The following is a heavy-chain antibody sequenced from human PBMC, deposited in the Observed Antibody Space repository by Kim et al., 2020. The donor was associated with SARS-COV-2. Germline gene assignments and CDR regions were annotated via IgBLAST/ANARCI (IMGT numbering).Heavy chain of an antibody. CDR3: ARLSSSGWYPLDY. V-gene: IGHV3-66*02. Sequence: GGSLRLSCAASGFTFSRNYMSWVRQAPGKGLEWVSVIYSDGHTYYADSVKGRFTISRDNSKNTLYLQMSSLRAEDTAVYYCARLSSSGWYPLDYWGQGTLVTVSS. CDR1: GFTFSRNY. D-gene: IGHD6-19*01. J-gene: IGHJ4*02. CDR2: IYSDGHT.